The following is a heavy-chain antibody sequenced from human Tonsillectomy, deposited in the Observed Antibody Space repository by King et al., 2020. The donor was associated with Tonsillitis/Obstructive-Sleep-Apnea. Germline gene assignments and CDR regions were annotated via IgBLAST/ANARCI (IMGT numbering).Heavy chain of an antibody. CDR1: GGSISSSNW. V-gene: IGHV4-4*02. Sequence: VQLQESGPGLVKPSGTLSLTCAVSGGSISSSNWWSWVRQPPGKGLEWIGKIYHSGSTDYNPSLTSRVTISVDKFKNHFSLRLSSVTAADTAVYYCARGYCSSPSCHGDDAFDIWGQGTMVTVSS. J-gene: IGHJ3*02. CDR2: IYHSGST. CDR3: ARGYCSSPSCHGDDAFDI. D-gene: IGHD2-2*01.